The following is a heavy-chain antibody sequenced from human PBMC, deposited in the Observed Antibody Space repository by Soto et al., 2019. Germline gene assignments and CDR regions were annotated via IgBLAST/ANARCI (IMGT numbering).Heavy chain of an antibody. D-gene: IGHD3-22*01. Sequence: SLRLFCAASGFTFSSYWMSWVRQAPGKGLEWVANIKQDGSEKYYVDSVKGRFTISRDNAKNSLYLQMNSLRAEDTAVYYCARDYYDSSGYWAPWGQGTLVTVSS. V-gene: IGHV3-7*03. CDR2: IKQDGSEK. CDR1: GFTFSSYW. J-gene: IGHJ5*02. CDR3: ARDYYDSSGYWAP.